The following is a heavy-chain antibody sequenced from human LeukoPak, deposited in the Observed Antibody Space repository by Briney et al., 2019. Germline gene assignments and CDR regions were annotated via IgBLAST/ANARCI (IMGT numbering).Heavy chain of an antibody. D-gene: IGHD1-26*01. CDR3: ARSRLSGSHFDY. CDR2: IKSDESST. V-gene: IGHV3-74*01. Sequence: PGGSLRLSCAASGFTFSSYWIHWVRHAPGKGLVWGSRIKSDESSTSYADSVKGRFTISRDNAKNTLYIHMNSLRVDDTAVYYCARSRLSGSHFDYWGQGTLVTVSS. J-gene: IGHJ4*02. CDR1: GFTFSSYW.